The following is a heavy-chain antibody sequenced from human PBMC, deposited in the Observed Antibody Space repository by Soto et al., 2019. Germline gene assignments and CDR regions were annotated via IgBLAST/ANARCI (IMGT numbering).Heavy chain of an antibody. CDR1: GGSISSGDYY. V-gene: IGHV4-30-4*01. J-gene: IGHJ4*02. CDR2: IYYSGST. D-gene: IGHD3-10*01. Sequence: SETLSLTCTVSGGSISSGDYYWSWIRQPPGKGLEWIGYIYYSGSTYYNPSLKSRVTISVDTSKNQFSLKLSSVTAADTAVYYCASYYYGSGSYYNDVDYWGQGTLVTVSS. CDR3: ASYYYGSGSYYNDVDY.